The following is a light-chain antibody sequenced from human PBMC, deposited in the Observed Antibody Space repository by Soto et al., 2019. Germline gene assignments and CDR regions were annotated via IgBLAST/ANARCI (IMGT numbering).Light chain of an antibody. J-gene: IGKJ2*02. CDR2: DAS. V-gene: IGKV3-11*01. CDR1: QRVSSY. Sequence: TQSPGTLLLSPGERATLSCMASQRVSSYLACSQQKPGQAPSLLIYDASNRATGIPPRFTGSGSGTDVTLTSPSREHEDFDVYYCQQRRGTFGQAAKLE. CDR3: QQRRGT.